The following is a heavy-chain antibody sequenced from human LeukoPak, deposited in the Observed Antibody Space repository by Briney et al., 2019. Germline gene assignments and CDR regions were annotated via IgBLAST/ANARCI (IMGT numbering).Heavy chain of an antibody. CDR2: IYHSGST. V-gene: IGHV4-59*12. Sequence: SETLSLTCTVSGGSISSYYWSWIRQPPGKGLEWIGYIYHSGSTYYNPSLKSRVTISVDRSKNQFSLKLSSVTAADTAVYYCAREGWGSIADLDYWGQGTLVTVSS. CDR3: AREGWGSIADLDY. J-gene: IGHJ4*02. D-gene: IGHD6-13*01. CDR1: GGSISSYY.